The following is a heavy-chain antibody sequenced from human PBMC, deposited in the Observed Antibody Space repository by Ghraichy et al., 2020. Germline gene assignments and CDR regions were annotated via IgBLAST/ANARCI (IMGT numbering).Heavy chain of an antibody. CDR3: AREVYSSGWYAPSHAFDI. V-gene: IGHV3-11*05. Sequence: GRFTISRDNAKNSLYLQMNGLRAEDTAVYYCAREVYSSGWYAPSHAFDIWGQGTMVTVSS. D-gene: IGHD6-19*01. J-gene: IGHJ3*02.